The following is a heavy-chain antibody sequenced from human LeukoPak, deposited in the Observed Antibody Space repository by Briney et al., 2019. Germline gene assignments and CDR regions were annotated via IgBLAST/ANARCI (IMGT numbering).Heavy chain of an antibody. V-gene: IGHV3-33*01. D-gene: IGHD3-10*01. CDR1: GFTFSSYG. CDR3: AREAVVRGAEIDY. J-gene: IGHJ4*02. Sequence: PGGSLRLSCAASGFTFSSYGMHWVRQAPGKGLEWVAVIWYDGSNKYYADSVKGRFTISRDNSKNTLYMQMNSLRAEDTAVYYCAREAVVRGAEIDYWGQGTLVTVSS. CDR2: IWYDGSNK.